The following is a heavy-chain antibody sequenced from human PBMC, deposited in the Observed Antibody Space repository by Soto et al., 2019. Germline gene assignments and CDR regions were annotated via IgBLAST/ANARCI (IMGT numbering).Heavy chain of an antibody. J-gene: IGHJ4*02. Sequence: LRLSCAASRFTFITYEMNWVRQAPVKGLEWVSYISTSGSTVYYADSVKGRFTISRDNTRNSLYLQMNSLRDEDTALYYCVRYCSTTLCNGVATRTFDYWGQGYVVTVSX. D-gene: IGHD2-2*01. CDR2: ISTSGSTV. V-gene: IGHV3-48*03. CDR3: VRYCSTTLCNGVATRTFDY. CDR1: RFTFITYE.